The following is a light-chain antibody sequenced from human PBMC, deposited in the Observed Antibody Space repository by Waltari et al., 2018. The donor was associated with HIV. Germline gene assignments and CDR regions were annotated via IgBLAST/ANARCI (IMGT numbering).Light chain of an antibody. J-gene: IGLJ2*01. CDR3: QSYDGNNHEV. V-gene: IGLV6-57*04. CDR2: EDN. CDR1: SGSIASNY. Sequence: NFMLTQPHSVSESPGKTVTISCTRSSGSIASNYVQWYQQRPGRAPTTVIYEDNQRPSGVPELFSGSIDSSSNSASLTSSGLKTEDEADYHCQSYDGNNHEVFGGGTKLTVL.